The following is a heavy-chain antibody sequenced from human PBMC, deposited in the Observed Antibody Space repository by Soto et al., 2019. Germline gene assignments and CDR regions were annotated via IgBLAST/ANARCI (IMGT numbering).Heavy chain of an antibody. V-gene: IGHV3-30-3*01. CDR1: GFTFSSYA. CDR3: ARGITIFGVVISGWFDP. Sequence: QVQLVESGGGVVQPGRSLRLSCAASGFTFSSYAMHWVRQAPSKGLEWVAVISYDGSNKYYADSVKGRFTISRDNSKNTLYLQMNSLRAEDTAVYYCARGITIFGVVISGWFDPWGQGTLVTVSS. J-gene: IGHJ5*02. D-gene: IGHD3-3*01. CDR2: ISYDGSNK.